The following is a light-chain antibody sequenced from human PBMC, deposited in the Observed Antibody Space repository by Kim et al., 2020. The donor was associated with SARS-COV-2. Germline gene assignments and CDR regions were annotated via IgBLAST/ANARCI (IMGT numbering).Light chain of an antibody. J-gene: IGLJ2*01. CDR3: QVWDSSSDHPV. V-gene: IGLV3-21*04. Sequence: APGKTARMTWGGNNMGSKSVHGYQQEPGQAPVLVIYYDSDRPSGIPERFSGSNSGNTATLTISRVEAGDEADYYCQVWDSSSDHPVFGGGTKLTVL. CDR2: YDS. CDR1: NMGSKS.